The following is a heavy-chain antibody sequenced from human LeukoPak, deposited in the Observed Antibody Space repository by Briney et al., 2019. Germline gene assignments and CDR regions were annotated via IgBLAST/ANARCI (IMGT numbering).Heavy chain of an antibody. CDR2: IKQDGSEK. CDR1: GFTFNNYW. CDR3: ARGVLRYFDSGFGY. Sequence: GGSPRLSCAASGFTFNNYWMSWVRQAPGKGLEWVANIKQDGSEKYYVDSVKGRFTISRDNAKNSLYLQMKSLRAEDTAVYYCARGVLRYFDSGFGYWGQGTLVTVSS. J-gene: IGHJ4*02. V-gene: IGHV3-7*01. D-gene: IGHD3-9*01.